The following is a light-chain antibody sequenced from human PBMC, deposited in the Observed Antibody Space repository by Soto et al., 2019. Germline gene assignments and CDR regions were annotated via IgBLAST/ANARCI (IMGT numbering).Light chain of an antibody. CDR2: RDK. Sequence: ELTQSLSVSVAQGQTARITCGGNNIGSKILHWYQQRPGQAPVVVIYRDKYRPSGIPERFSGSNSGNTATLTITRAQAGDEADYYCQVWDTNTGIFGGGTKVTVL. CDR1: NIGSKI. J-gene: IGLJ2*01. CDR3: QVWDTNTGI. V-gene: IGLV3-9*01.